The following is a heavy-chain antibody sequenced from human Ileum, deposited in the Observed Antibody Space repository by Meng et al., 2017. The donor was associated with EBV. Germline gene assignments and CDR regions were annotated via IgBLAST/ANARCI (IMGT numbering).Heavy chain of an antibody. Sequence: LLGAGGGLVRPGGSLRLSCAASGFNFNIYAINWVRQAPGRGLEWVSGITASGGTSYYADSVKGRFSISRDNSANTVYLQMNSLRAEDTAVYFCSNLPYTYWGQGTLVTVSS. CDR2: ITASGGTS. D-gene: IGHD2-2*01. CDR1: GFNFNIYA. J-gene: IGHJ4*02. V-gene: IGHV3-23*01. CDR3: SNLPYTY.